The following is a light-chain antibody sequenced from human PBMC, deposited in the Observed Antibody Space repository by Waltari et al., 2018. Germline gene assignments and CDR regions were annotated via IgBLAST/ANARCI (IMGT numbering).Light chain of an antibody. CDR2: KVS. J-gene: IGKJ1*01. V-gene: IGKV1-5*03. CDR3: LQYKSLWT. CDR1: QSISNW. Sequence: DIQMTQSPSTLSASVGDRVTITCRASQSISNWLDWYQQKPVKAPNLLVSKVSNIESGVPSRFSGSGSGTEFTLTISSLQPDDFATYYGLQYKSLWTFGQGTKVQTK.